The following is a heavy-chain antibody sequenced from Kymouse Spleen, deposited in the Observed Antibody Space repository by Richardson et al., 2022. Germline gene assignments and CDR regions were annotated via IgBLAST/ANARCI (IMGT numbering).Heavy chain of an antibody. Sequence: QVQLQQWGAGLLKPSETLSLTCAVYGGSFSGYYWSWIRQPPGKGLEWIGEINHSGSTNYNPSLKSRVTISVDTSKNQFSLKLSSVTAADTAVYYCARRGYSGPYYYGMDVWGQGTTVTVSS. V-gene: IGHV4-34*01. CDR3: ARRGYSGPYYYGMDV. CDR2: INHSGST. CDR1: GGSFSGYY. D-gene: IGHD5-12*01. J-gene: IGHJ6*02.